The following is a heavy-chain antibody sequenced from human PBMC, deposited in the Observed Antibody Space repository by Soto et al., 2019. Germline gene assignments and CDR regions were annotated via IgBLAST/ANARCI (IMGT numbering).Heavy chain of an antibody. D-gene: IGHD3-10*01. V-gene: IGHV1-69*12. CDR3: ATSPAVRGVMGPRACSYYDMDV. J-gene: IGHJ6*02. CDR1: GGTFSSYA. CDR2: IIPIFGTA. Sequence: QVQLVQSGAEVKKPGSSVKVSCKASGGTFSSYAISWVRQAPGQGLEWMGGIIPIFGTANYAQKFQGRVTMTAHESTSPANMELSSLSSVATAAYSGATSPAVRGVMGPRACSYYDMDVWGQGTTVTVSS.